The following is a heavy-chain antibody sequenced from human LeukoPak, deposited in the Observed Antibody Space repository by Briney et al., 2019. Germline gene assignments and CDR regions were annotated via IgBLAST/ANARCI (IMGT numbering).Heavy chain of an antibody. D-gene: IGHD4-17*01. CDR2: IYYSGST. Sequence: KPSETLSLTCTVSGGSISSYYWSWIRQPPGKGLEWIGYIYYSGSTNYNPSLKSRVTISVDTSKNQFSLKLSSVTAADTAVYYCARRDYGDYVWYFDLWGRGTLVTVSS. J-gene: IGHJ2*01. V-gene: IGHV4-59*08. CDR3: ARRDYGDYVWYFDL. CDR1: GGSISSYY.